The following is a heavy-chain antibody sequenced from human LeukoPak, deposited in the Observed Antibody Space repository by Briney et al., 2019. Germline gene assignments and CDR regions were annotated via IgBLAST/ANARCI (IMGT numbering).Heavy chain of an antibody. Sequence: GASVKVSCKASGYTFTSYDINWVRQATGQGLEWMGWMNPNSGNTGYAQKFQGRVTMTRNTSISTAYMELSSLGSEDTAVYYCARTGYSSSSEEKYYYYYGMDVWGQGTTVTVSS. CDR1: GYTFTSYD. J-gene: IGHJ6*02. CDR2: MNPNSGNT. D-gene: IGHD6-6*01. CDR3: ARTGYSSSSEEKYYYYYGMDV. V-gene: IGHV1-8*01.